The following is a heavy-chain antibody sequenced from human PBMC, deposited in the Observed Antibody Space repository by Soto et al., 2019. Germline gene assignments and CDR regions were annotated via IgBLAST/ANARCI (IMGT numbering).Heavy chain of an antibody. Sequence: QVQLVQSGAEVKKPGSSVKVSCKASGGTFSSYAISWVRQAPGQGLEWMGGIIPMFGTPNYAQRFQGRVTITADESTSTASMALSSLISEDTAVYYCARDGLRGASGAYYFDSWGQGTLVTVSS. V-gene: IGHV1-69*12. CDR3: ARDGLRGASGAYYFDS. D-gene: IGHD3-10*01. CDR2: IIPMFGTP. CDR1: GGTFSSYA. J-gene: IGHJ4*02.